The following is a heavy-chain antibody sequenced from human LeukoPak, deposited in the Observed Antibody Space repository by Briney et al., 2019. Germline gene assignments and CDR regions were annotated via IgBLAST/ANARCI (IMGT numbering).Heavy chain of an antibody. J-gene: IGHJ4*02. D-gene: IGHD1-26*01. Sequence: ASVKVSCKASGYTFTSYYMHWVRQAPGQGLEWMGIINPSGGSTSYAQKFQGRVTITRDTSTSTVYMELSSLRSEDTAVYYCARDMTPMSLYSGSYLGGYWGQGTLVTVSS. V-gene: IGHV1-46*03. CDR2: INPSGGST. CDR1: GYTFTSYY. CDR3: ARDMTPMSLYSGSYLGGY.